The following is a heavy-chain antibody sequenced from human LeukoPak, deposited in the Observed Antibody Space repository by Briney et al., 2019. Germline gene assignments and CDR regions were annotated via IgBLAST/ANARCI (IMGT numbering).Heavy chain of an antibody. CDR1: GFTLSSNY. CDR2: IYSGGST. Sequence: VGSLRLSCAASGFTLSSNYMSWVPQAPGKGLEWVSVIYSGGSTYYSDSVKGRFTISRDNSKNTLYLQMNSLRAEDTAVYYCASLGYCSSTSCYDYYYYGMDVWGQGTTVTVSS. D-gene: IGHD2-2*01. J-gene: IGHJ6*02. CDR3: ASLGYCSSTSCYDYYYYGMDV. V-gene: IGHV3-66*01.